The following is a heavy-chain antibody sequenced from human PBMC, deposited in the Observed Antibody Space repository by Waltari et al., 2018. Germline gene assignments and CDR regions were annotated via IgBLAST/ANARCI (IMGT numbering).Heavy chain of an antibody. Sequence: QVQLQESGPGLVNPSQTLSLTCTGSGGPLSSGSYSWSWIRQPAGKGLEWIGRIYTSGSTNYNPSLKSRVTISVDTSKNQFSLKLSSVTAADTAVYYCARAGGIAAAGKGTIDYWGQGTLVTVSS. D-gene: IGHD6-13*01. J-gene: IGHJ4*02. CDR1: GGPLSSGSYS. CDR2: IYTSGST. V-gene: IGHV4-61*02. CDR3: ARAGGIAAAGKGTIDY.